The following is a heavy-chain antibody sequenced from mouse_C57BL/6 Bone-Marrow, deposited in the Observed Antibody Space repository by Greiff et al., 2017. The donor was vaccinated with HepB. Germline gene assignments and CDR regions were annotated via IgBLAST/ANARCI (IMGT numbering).Heavy chain of an antibody. V-gene: IGHV1-81*01. Sequence: VQRVESGAELARPGASVKLSCKASGYTFTSYGISWVKQRTGQGLEWIGEIYPRSGNTYYNEKFKGKATLTADKSSSTAYMELRSLTSEDSAVYFCARGGTVVVDYWGQGTTLTVSS. D-gene: IGHD1-1*01. CDR3: ARGGTVVVDY. J-gene: IGHJ2*01. CDR2: IYPRSGNT. CDR1: GYTFTSYG.